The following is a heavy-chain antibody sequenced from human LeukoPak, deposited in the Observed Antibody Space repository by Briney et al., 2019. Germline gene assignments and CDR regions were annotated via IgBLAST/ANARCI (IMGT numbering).Heavy chain of an antibody. D-gene: IGHD3-22*01. CDR2: ISGSGGST. CDR1: GFTFSSYA. V-gene: IGHV3-23*01. J-gene: IGHJ3*02. CDR3: AKDMYYDSSGLACCDAFDI. Sequence: PGGSLRLSCAASGFTFSSYAMSWVRQAPGKGLEWVSAISGSGGSTYYADSVKGRFTISRDNSKNTLYLQMNSLRAEDTAVYYCAKDMYYDSSGLACCDAFDIWGQGTMVTVSS.